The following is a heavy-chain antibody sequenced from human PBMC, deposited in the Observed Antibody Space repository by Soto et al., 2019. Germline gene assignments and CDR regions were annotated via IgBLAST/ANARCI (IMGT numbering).Heavy chain of an antibody. CDR3: ARDGIGESQVVVITKGPLYFDY. CDR2: IKQDGSEK. CDR1: GFTFSSYW. Sequence: PGGSLRLSCAASGFTFSSYWMSWVRQAPGKGLEWVANIKQDGSEKYYVDSVKGRFTTSRDNAKNSLYLQMNSLRADDTAVYYCARDGIGESQVVVITKGPLYFDYWGRGTLVTVSS. V-gene: IGHV3-7*01. D-gene: IGHD3-22*01. J-gene: IGHJ4*02.